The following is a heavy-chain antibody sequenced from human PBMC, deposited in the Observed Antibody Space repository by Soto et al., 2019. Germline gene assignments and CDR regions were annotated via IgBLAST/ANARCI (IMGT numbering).Heavy chain of an antibody. D-gene: IGHD3-10*01. CDR2: ISGSGGST. CDR1: GFTFSSYA. CDR3: AKALRGTMVRGVIMQALAQFDP. V-gene: IGHV3-23*01. Sequence: GGSLRLSCAASGFTFSSYAMSWVRQAPGKWLEWVSAISGSGGSTYYADSVKGRFTISRDNSKNTLYLQMNSLRAEDTAVYYCAKALRGTMVRGVIMQALAQFDPLGQGTLVTVSS. J-gene: IGHJ5*02.